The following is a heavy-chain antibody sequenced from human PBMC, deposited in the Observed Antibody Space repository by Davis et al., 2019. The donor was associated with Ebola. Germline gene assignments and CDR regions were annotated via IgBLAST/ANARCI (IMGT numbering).Heavy chain of an antibody. Sequence: GGSLRLSCVASGFTFSSYAMSWVRQAPGKGLEWVSAISGSGGSTYYADSVKGRFTISRDNSKNTLYLQMNSLRAKDTAVYYCARDQETYYDFWSGYYTSHYGMDVWGQGTTVTVSS. CDR3: ARDQETYYDFWSGYYTSHYGMDV. J-gene: IGHJ6*02. CDR2: ISGSGGST. CDR1: GFTFSSYA. D-gene: IGHD3-3*01. V-gene: IGHV3-23*01.